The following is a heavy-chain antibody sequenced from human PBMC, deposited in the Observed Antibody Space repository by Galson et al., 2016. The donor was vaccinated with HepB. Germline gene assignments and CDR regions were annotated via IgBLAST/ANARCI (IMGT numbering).Heavy chain of an antibody. Sequence: SETLSLTCAVSGASISDSNWWPWVRQAPGTGLEWIGEIYHTGTSNNNPSLLSRFTMSIDTSRNHFSLNLNAVTAADTAVYYCARASIFPGARMVFDAWGQGILVTVAS. CDR3: ARASIFPGARMVFDA. CDR1: GASISDSNW. D-gene: IGHD2-2*01. CDR2: IYHTGTS. V-gene: IGHV4-4*02. J-gene: IGHJ5*02.